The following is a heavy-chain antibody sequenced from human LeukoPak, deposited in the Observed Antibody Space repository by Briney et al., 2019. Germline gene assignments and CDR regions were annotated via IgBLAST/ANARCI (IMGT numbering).Heavy chain of an antibody. CDR1: GFTFSSYS. V-gene: IGHV3-21*01. CDR3: ARDAAGFTAFDY. D-gene: IGHD3-10*01. J-gene: IGHJ4*02. CDR2: ISSSSSYI. Sequence: GGSLRLSCAASGFTFSSYSMSWVRQAPGKGLEWVSPISSSSSYIYYADSVKGRFTISRDNAKNSLYLQMNSLRAEDTAVYYCARDAAGFTAFDYWGQGTLVTVSS.